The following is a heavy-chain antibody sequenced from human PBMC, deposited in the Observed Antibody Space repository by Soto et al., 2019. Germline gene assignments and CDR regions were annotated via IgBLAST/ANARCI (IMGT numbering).Heavy chain of an antibody. V-gene: IGHV3-74*01. CDR3: ARPKGAAYSAFDI. Sequence: EVQLVESGGGLVQPGGSLRLSCAASGFTFGRHWMHWIRQTPGEGLVSISRVTPEATITDYADSVRGRFTISRDNAKSTLYLEMHSLTAEDTGVYYCARPKGAAYSAFDIWGQGTKVTVSS. CDR2: VTPEATIT. J-gene: IGHJ3*02. D-gene: IGHD2-21*01. CDR1: GFTFGRHW.